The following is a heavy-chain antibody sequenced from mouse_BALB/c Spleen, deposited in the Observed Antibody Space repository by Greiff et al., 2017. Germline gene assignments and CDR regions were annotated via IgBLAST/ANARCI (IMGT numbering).Heavy chain of an antibody. D-gene: IGHD3-2*01. V-gene: IGHV14-3*02. CDR3: ARDSSGYDYAMDY. CDR1: GFNIKDTY. J-gene: IGHJ4*01. Sequence: VQLKQSGAELVKPGASVKLSCTASGFNIKDTYMHWVKQRPEQGLEWIGRIDPANGNTKYDPKFQGKATITADTSSNTAYLQLSSLTSEDTAVYYCARDSSGYDYAMDYWGQGTSVTVSS. CDR2: IDPANGNT.